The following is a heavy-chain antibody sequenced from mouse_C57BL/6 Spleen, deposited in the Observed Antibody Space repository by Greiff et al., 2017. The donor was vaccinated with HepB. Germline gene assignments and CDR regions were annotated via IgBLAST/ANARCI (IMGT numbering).Heavy chain of an antibody. D-gene: IGHD2-5*01. CDR2: INPSSGYT. V-gene: IGHV1-4*01. Sequence: VQLQQSGAELARPGASVKMSCKASGYTFTSYTMHWVKQRPGQGLEWIGYINPSSGYTKYNQKFKDKATLTADKSSSTAYMQLSSLTSEDSAVYYWASPYYSNYPFAYWGQGTLVTVSA. CDR1: GYTFTSYT. J-gene: IGHJ3*01. CDR3: ASPYYSNYPFAY.